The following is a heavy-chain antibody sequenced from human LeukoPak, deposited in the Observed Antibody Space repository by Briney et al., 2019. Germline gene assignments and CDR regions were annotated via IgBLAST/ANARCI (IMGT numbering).Heavy chain of an antibody. CDR3: AKDPNGGNFAEDSLAHFDY. V-gene: IGHV3-30*02. D-gene: IGHD4-23*01. Sequence: GGSLRLSCAASGFTFSSYGMHWVRQAPGKGLEWVAFIRYDGSNKYYADSVKGRFTISRDKSKNTLYLQMNSLRAEDTAVYYCAKDPNGGNFAEDSLAHFDYWGQGTLVTVSS. J-gene: IGHJ4*02. CDR2: IRYDGSNK. CDR1: GFTFSSYG.